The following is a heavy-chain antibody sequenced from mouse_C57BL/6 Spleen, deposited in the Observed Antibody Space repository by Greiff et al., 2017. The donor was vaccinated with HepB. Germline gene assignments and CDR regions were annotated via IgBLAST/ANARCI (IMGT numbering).Heavy chain of an antibody. J-gene: IGHJ2*01. V-gene: IGHV1-53*01. CDR1: GCTFTSYW. D-gene: IGHD1-1*01. CDR2: INPSNGGT. CDR3: ARGIYYYGSSYGDFDY. Sequence: QVQLQQPGTELVKPGASVKLSCKASGCTFTSYWMHWVKQRPGQGLEWIGNINPSNGGTNYNEKFKSKATLTVDKSSSTAYMQLSSLTSEDSAVYYCARGIYYYGSSYGDFDYWGQGTTLTVSS.